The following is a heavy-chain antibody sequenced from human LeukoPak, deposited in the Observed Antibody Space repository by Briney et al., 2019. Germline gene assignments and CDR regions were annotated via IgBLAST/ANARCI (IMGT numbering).Heavy chain of an antibody. J-gene: IGHJ6*03. CDR1: GGTFSSYA. Sequence: EASVKVSCKASGGTFSSYAISWVRQAPGQGLEWMGGIIPIFGTANYAQKFQGRVTITADKSTSTAYMELSSLRSEDTAVYYCARDGRRITIFGVVTYYMDVWGKGTTVTVSS. D-gene: IGHD3-3*01. V-gene: IGHV1-69*06. CDR2: IIPIFGTA. CDR3: ARDGRRITIFGVVTYYMDV.